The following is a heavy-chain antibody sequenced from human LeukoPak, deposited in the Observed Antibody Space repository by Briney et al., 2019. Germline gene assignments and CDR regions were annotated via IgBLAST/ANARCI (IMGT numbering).Heavy chain of an antibody. J-gene: IGHJ4*02. Sequence: VRSLRLSCAASGFTFSSYGMHWVRQAPGKGLEWVAVIWYDGSNKYYADSVKGRFTISRDNSKNTLYLQMNSLRAEDTAVYYCARGYSSSWYLDYWGQGTLVTVSS. D-gene: IGHD6-13*01. CDR2: IWYDGSNK. V-gene: IGHV3-33*08. CDR1: GFTFSSYG. CDR3: ARGYSSSWYLDY.